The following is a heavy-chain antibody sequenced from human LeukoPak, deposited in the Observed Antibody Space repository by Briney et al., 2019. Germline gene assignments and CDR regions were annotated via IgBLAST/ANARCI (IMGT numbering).Heavy chain of an antibody. CDR3: AREGYCSGGSCYAYYYYYGMDV. CDR2: IYIRGST. Sequence: SETLYLTCTVSGGPISSYYWSWIRQPAGKGPEWIGRIYIRGSTNYNPSLKSRVTMSVDTSKNQFSLKLSSVTAADTAVYYCAREGYCSGGSCYAYYYYYGMDVWGQGTTVTVSS. V-gene: IGHV4-4*07. CDR1: GGPISSYY. J-gene: IGHJ6*02. D-gene: IGHD2-15*01.